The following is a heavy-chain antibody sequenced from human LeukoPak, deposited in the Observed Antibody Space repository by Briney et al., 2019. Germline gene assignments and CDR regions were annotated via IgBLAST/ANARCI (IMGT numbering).Heavy chain of an antibody. CDR1: GFTFSSYS. D-gene: IGHD2-8*01. J-gene: IGHJ6*02. Sequence: GGSLRLSCAASGFTFSSYSMNWVRQAPGKGLEWVSSISSSSSYIYYADSVKGRFTISRDNSKNTLYLQMNSLRAEDTAVYYCAKDGDGYYYYGMDVWGQGTTVTVSS. V-gene: IGHV3-21*04. CDR2: ISSSSSYI. CDR3: AKDGDGYYYYGMDV.